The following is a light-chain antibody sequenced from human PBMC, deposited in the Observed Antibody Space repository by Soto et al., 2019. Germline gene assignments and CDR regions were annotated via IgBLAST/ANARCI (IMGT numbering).Light chain of an antibody. V-gene: IGKV3-20*01. CDR1: QSVSSSY. J-gene: IGKJ3*01. CDR3: XXYGSSRFT. CDR2: GAS. Sequence: EIVLTQSPGTLSLSPGERATLSCRASQSVSSSYLAWYQQKPGQAPRLLIYGASSRATGIPDRFSGRGSGTDFTLPTSRLGPEAFSVXXCXXYGSSRFTFGPGTKVDIK.